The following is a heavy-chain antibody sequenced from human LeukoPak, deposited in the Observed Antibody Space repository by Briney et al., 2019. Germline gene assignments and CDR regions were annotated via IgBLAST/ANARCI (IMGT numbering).Heavy chain of an antibody. CDR2: ISYDGSNK. CDR3: AALGDSSGSP. Sequence: GGSLRLSCAASGFTFRTYGMHWVRQAPGKGLEWVAVISYDGSNKYYTDSVRGRFTISRDNSKNTLDLQMDSLRTEDTAVYYCAALGDSSGSPWGQGTLVTVPS. CDR1: GFTFRTYG. D-gene: IGHD6-19*01. V-gene: IGHV3-30*19. J-gene: IGHJ4*02.